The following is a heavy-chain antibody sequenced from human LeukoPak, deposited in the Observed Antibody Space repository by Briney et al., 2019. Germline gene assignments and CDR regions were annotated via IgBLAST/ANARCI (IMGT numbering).Heavy chain of an antibody. D-gene: IGHD2-21*02. Sequence: GASVKVSCKASGYTFTGYYKHWVRQAPGHGLEWMGWINTNSGGTSYVQKFQGRVTMTSDTSISTAYMELSSLRSDDTAVYYCARGHTWGFVTTAGGDYWGQGTLVTVSS. J-gene: IGHJ4*02. V-gene: IGHV1-2*02. CDR2: INTNSGGT. CDR3: ARGHTWGFVTTAGGDY. CDR1: GYTFTGYY.